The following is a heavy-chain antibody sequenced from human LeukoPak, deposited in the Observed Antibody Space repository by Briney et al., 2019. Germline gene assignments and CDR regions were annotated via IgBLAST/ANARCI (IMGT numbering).Heavy chain of an antibody. Sequence: ASLRLSCAAAAFNFISSCISCVRQAPGKGLEWVANIKQDGSEKYYVDSVKGRFTISRDDAKNSVYLQMNTLRAEDTAVYYCARGYGGSARFDYWGQGTLVTVSS. CDR2: IKQDGSEK. D-gene: IGHD4-23*01. V-gene: IGHV3-7*04. J-gene: IGHJ4*02. CDR3: ARGYGGSARFDY. CDR1: AFNFISSC.